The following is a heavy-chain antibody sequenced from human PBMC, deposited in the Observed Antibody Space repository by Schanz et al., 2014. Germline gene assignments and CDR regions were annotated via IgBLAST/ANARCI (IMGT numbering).Heavy chain of an antibody. Sequence: QVQLVQSGAEVKKPGSSVKVSCKASGGTFSTYTISWVRQAPGQGLEWMGRIIPSLGLAKYEQKFQDKVTITADTSTTTAYMELSGLRSEDTAVYYCARSGSSNWYFFDYWGQGTLVTVSS. CDR3: ARSGSSNWYFFDY. CDR1: GGTFSTYT. V-gene: IGHV1-69*02. CDR2: IIPSLGLA. J-gene: IGHJ4*02. D-gene: IGHD6-13*01.